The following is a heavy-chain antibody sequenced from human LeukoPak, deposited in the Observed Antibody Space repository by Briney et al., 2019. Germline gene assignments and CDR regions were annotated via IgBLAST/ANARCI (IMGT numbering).Heavy chain of an antibody. CDR3: ARDPSPLYDFWSGSGAFDI. Sequence: GGSLRLSCAASGFTFSSYSMTWVRQAPGRGLEWVSSISSSSSYIYYADSVKGRFTISRDNAKNSLYLQMNSLRAEDTAVYYCARDPSPLYDFWSGSGAFDIWGQGTMVTVSS. D-gene: IGHD3-3*01. V-gene: IGHV3-21*01. CDR2: ISSSSSYI. CDR1: GFTFSSYS. J-gene: IGHJ3*02.